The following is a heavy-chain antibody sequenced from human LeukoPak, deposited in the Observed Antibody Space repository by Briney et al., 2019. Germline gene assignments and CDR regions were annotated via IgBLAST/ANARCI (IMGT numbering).Heavy chain of an antibody. V-gene: IGHV4-59*01. CDR3: ARDMPAAAHYMDV. CDR1: GGSISSYF. CDR2: IYDSGST. D-gene: IGHD6-13*01. J-gene: IGHJ6*03. Sequence: SETLSLTCSVSGGSISSYFWSWIRQPPGKGLEWIGYIYDSGSTNYNPSLKSRVTMSVDTSKNQFSLKLSSVTAADTAVYYCARDMPAAAHYMDVWGKGTTVTISS.